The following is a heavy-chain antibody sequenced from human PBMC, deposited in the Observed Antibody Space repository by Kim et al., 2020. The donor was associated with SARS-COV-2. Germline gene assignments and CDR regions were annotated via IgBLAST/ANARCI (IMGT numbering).Heavy chain of an antibody. CDR1: GFTFSDYY. CDR3: ARDNWGYYYYGMDV. CDR2: ISSGSSYT. V-gene: IGHV3-11*05. Sequence: GGSLRLSCAASGFTFSDYYMNWIRQAPGKGLEWVSYISSGSSYTNYADSVKGRFTISRDNAKNSLYLQMNSLRAEDTAVYYCARDNWGYYYYGMDVWGQGTTVTVAS. J-gene: IGHJ6*02. D-gene: IGHD7-27*01.